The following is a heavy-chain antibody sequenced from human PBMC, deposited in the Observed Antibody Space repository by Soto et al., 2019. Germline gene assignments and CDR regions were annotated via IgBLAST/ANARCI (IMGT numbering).Heavy chain of an antibody. D-gene: IGHD3-16*02. J-gene: IGHJ6*02. V-gene: IGHV3-21*01. CDR1: GFTFSSYS. Sequence: PGGSLRLSXAASGFTFSSYSMNWVRQAPGKGLEWVSSISSSSSYIYYAGSVKGRFTISRDNAKNSLYLQMNSLRAEDTAVYYCARVVRLGELSLYGMDVWGQGTTVTVSS. CDR3: ARVVRLGELSLYGMDV. CDR2: ISSSSSYI.